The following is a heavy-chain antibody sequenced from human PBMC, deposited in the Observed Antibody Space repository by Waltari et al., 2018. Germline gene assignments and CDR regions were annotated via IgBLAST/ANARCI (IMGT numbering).Heavy chain of an antibody. D-gene: IGHD2-2*01. CDR3: ARGRGCSSTSCYLFDY. V-gene: IGHV1-8*01. CDR2: MNPNSGNT. J-gene: IGHJ4*02. CDR1: GYTFTSSD. Sequence: QVQLVQSGAEVKKPGASVKVSCKASGYTFTSSDINWVRQAPGQGLEWMGWMNPNSGNTGYAQKFQGRVTMTRNTTISTAYMELSSLRSEDTAVYYCARGRGCSSTSCYLFDYWGQGTLVTVSS.